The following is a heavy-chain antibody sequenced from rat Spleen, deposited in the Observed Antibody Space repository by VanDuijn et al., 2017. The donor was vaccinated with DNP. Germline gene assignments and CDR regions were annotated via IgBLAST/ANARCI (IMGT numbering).Heavy chain of an antibody. J-gene: IGHJ2*01. CDR1: GFSLTSYG. CDR3: TRDVPNYLDY. V-gene: IGHV2-15*01. CDR2: IWSGGST. Sequence: QVQLKESGPGLVQPSQTLSLTCTVSGFSLTSYGVSWVRQSPGKGLEWIGAIWSGGSTDYNSGLKSRLSISRDTSKSQVFLKMNSLQTEDTAIYFCTRDVPNYLDYWGQGIMVTVSS.